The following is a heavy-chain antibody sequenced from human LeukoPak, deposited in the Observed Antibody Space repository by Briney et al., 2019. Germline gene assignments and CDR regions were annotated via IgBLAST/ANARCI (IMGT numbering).Heavy chain of an antibody. CDR1: GGSISSYY. V-gene: IGHV4-4*07. Sequence: PSGTLSLTCTVSGGSISSYYWSWIRQPAGKGLEWIGRIYTSGSTNYNPSLKSRVTMSVDTSKNQFSLKLSSVTAADTAVYYCARDVTTVTTNWFDPWGQGTLVTVSS. CDR2: IYTSGST. CDR3: ARDVTTVTTNWFDP. J-gene: IGHJ5*02. D-gene: IGHD4-11*01.